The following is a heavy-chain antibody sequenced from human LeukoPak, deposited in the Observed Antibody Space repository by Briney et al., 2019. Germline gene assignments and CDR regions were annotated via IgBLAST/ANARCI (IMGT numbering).Heavy chain of an antibody. CDR2: FDPEDGET. CDR3: AREGVDYPTV. J-gene: IGHJ4*02. V-gene: IGHV1-24*01. D-gene: IGHD3/OR15-3a*01. Sequence: ASVKVSCKVSGYTLTELSMHWVRQAPGKGLEWMGGFDPEDGETIYAQKFQGRVTITADESTSTAYMELSSLRSEDTAVYYCAREGVDYPTVWGQGTLVTVSS. CDR1: GYTLTELS.